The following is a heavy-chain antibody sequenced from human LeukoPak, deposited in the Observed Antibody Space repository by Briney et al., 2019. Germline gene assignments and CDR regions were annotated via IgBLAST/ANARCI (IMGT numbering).Heavy chain of an antibody. CDR3: ARDELAAAGNKYFYYGMDV. CDR2: ISAYNGNT. D-gene: IGHD6-13*01. J-gene: IGHJ6*02. Sequence: ASVKVSCKASVYTFTSYGISWVRQAPGQGLEWMGWISAYNGNTNYAQTLQGRVNMTTDTSTSTAYMELRSLRSDDTAVYYCARDELAAAGNKYFYYGMDVWGQGTTVTVSS. V-gene: IGHV1-18*01. CDR1: VYTFTSYG.